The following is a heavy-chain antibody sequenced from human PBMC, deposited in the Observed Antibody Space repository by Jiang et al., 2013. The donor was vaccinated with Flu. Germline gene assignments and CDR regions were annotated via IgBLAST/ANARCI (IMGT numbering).Heavy chain of an antibody. J-gene: IGHJ3*01. CDR3: ARVHTGWAFDF. CDR1: GFSLTTTGVG. D-gene: IGHD1-14*01. Sequence: KPTQTLTLTCTFSGFSLTTTGVGVGWIRQPPGKALEWLARIDWDDDKFYSTSLRTRLTISKDTSENLVVLTMTNMDPVDTATYYCARVHTGWAFDFWGQGTVVTVSS. V-gene: IGHV2-70*04. CDR2: IDWDDDK.